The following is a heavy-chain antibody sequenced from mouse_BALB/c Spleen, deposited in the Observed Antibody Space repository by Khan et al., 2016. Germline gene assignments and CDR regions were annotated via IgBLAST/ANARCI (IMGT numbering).Heavy chain of an antibody. Sequence: QVTLKESGPGLVAPSQSLSITCTVSGFSLTSYGVHWVRQPPGKGLEWLGVIWAGGSTNYNSALMSRLSISKDNSKSQVFLKMNSLQTDDTAMYYCARDGRQLGLRTWFAYWGQGTLVTVSA. CDR3: ARDGRQLGLRTWFAY. CDR2: IWAGGST. J-gene: IGHJ3*01. CDR1: GFSLTSYG. D-gene: IGHD3-2*01. V-gene: IGHV2-9*02.